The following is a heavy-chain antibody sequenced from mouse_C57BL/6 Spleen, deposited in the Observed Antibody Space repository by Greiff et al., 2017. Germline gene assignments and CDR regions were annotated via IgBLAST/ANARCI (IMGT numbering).Heavy chain of an antibody. CDR3: ATYYDGGFDY. CDR2: IYPGDGDT. J-gene: IGHJ2*01. CDR1: GYTFSSSW. Sequence: QVQLQQSGPELVKPGASVKISCKASGYTFSSSWMNWVKQRPGKGLEWIGRIYPGDGDTNYNGKFKGKATLTADKSSSTAYMQLSSLTSEDSAVYFCATYYDGGFDYWGQGTTRTVSS. V-gene: IGHV1-82*01. D-gene: IGHD2-4*01.